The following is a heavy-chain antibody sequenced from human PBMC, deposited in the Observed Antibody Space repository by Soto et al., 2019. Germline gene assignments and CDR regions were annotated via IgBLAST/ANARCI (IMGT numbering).Heavy chain of an antibody. CDR1: GGSISSGGYY. V-gene: IGHV4-61*08. CDR2: IYYSGSN. CDR3: ARLSSSFYMDV. J-gene: IGHJ6*03. Sequence: SETLSLTCTVSGGSISSGGYYWSWIRQHPGKGLEWIGYIYYSGSNNYNPSLKSRVTISVDTSKNQFSLKLSSVTAADTAVYYCARLSSSFYMDVWGKGTTVTVSS.